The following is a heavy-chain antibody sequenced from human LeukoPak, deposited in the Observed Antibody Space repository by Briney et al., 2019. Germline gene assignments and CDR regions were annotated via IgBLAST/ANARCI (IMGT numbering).Heavy chain of an antibody. Sequence: GASVKVSCKASGGTFSSYAISWVRQAPGQGLEWMGGIIPIFGTANYAQKFQGRVTITADESTSTAYMELSSLRSEDTAVYYCGGLVSYGDYPKVFDIWGQGTMVTVSS. D-gene: IGHD4-17*01. CDR3: GGLVSYGDYPKVFDI. V-gene: IGHV1-69*13. CDR2: IIPIFGTA. CDR1: GGTFSSYA. J-gene: IGHJ3*02.